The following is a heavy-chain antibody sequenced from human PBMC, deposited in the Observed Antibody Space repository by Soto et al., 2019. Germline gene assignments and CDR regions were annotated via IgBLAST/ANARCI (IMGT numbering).Heavy chain of an antibody. CDR2: IKQDGSEK. CDR1: GFTFSYYW. J-gene: IGHJ5*02. Sequence: GGSLRLSCAASGFTFSYYWMTWVHRAPGKGLEWVANIKQDGSEKYYVDSVKGRFTISRDNAKNSLYLQMNSLRAEDTAVYYCARESYYCSGGTCAVDLWGPGTLVTVSS. V-gene: IGHV3-7*01. D-gene: IGHD2-15*01. CDR3: ARESYYCSGGTCAVDL.